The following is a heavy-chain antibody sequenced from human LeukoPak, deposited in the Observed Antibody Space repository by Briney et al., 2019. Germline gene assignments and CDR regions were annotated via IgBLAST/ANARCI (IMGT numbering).Heavy chain of an antibody. CDR1: GGSISSSSYY. D-gene: IGHD3-10*01. Sequence: SSETLSLTCTVSGGSISSSSYYWGWIRQPPGKGLEWIGSIYYSGSTYYNPSLKSRVTISVDTSKNQFSLKLSSVTAADTAVYYCARHGSPRTLSTTMVRGVIDYWGQGTLVTVSS. CDR2: IYYSGST. V-gene: IGHV4-39*01. J-gene: IGHJ4*02. CDR3: ARHGSPRTLSTTMVRGVIDY.